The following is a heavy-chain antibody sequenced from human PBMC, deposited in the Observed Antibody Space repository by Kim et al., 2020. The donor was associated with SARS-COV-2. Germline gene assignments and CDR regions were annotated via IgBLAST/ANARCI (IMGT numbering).Heavy chain of an antibody. D-gene: IGHD3-10*01. CDR1: GFTFSGSA. CDR2: IRSKANSYAT. Sequence: GGSLRLSCAASGFTFSGSAMHWVRQASGKGLEWVGRIRSKANSYATAYAASVKGRFTISRDDSKNTAYLQMNSLKTEDTAVYYCTRRYYGSGSQFPSMMDYYYGMDVWGQGTTVTVSS. CDR3: TRRYYGSGSQFPSMMDYYYGMDV. V-gene: IGHV3-73*01. J-gene: IGHJ6*02.